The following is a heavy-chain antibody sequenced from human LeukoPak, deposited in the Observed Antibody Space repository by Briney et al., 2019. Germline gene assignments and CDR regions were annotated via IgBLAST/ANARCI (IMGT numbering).Heavy chain of an antibody. Sequence: SETLSLTCTVSGGSISSCDYYWSWIRQTPGKGLEWIGYIYYSGSTYYNPSLKSRVTISVDTSKSQFSLKLSSVTAADTAVYSCARVAAAAGILDYWGQGTLVTVSS. J-gene: IGHJ4*02. D-gene: IGHD6-13*01. CDR1: GGSISSCDYY. CDR3: ARVAAAAGILDY. CDR2: IYYSGST. V-gene: IGHV4-30-4*01.